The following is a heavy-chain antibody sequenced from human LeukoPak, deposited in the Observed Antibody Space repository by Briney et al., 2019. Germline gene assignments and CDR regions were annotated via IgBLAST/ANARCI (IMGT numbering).Heavy chain of an antibody. Sequence: PGGSLRLSCAASGFTFSSYEMNWVRQAPGKGLEWVSYISSSGSTIYYADSVKGRFTISRDNSKNTLYLQMNSLRAEDTAVYYCAKDGSAYCGGDCYSAYWGQGTLVTVSS. CDR1: GFTFSSYE. CDR2: ISSSGSTI. V-gene: IGHV3-48*03. J-gene: IGHJ4*02. CDR3: AKDGSAYCGGDCYSAY. D-gene: IGHD2-21*02.